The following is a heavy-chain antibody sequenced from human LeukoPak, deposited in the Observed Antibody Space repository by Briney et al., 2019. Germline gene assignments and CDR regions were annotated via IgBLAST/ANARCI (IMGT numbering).Heavy chain of an antibody. D-gene: IGHD6-19*01. CDR3: ARVGGIAVAARLGRYYFDY. CDR2: MYHSGST. J-gene: IGHJ4*02. CDR1: GYSISSGYY. Sequence: PSETLSLTCTVSGYSISSGYYWGWIRQPPGKGLEWIGSMYHSGSTYYNPSLKSRVTISVDTSKNQFSLKLSSVTAADTAVYYCARVGGIAVAARLGRYYFDYWGQGTLVTVSS. V-gene: IGHV4-38-2*02.